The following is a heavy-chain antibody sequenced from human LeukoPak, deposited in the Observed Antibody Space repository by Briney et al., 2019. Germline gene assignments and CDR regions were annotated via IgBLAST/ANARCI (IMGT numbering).Heavy chain of an antibody. CDR2: IYDESNK. CDR1: GFTFSTYA. V-gene: IGHV3-30-3*01. Sequence: PGRSLRLSCAASGFTFSTYAMHWVRQAPGKGLEWVAIIYDESNKFYADSVKGRFTISRDNSKNTLYLQMNSLRGEDTSIYYCARCSGYGMDVWGQGTTVTVSS. CDR3: ARCSGYGMDV. D-gene: IGHD3-10*02. J-gene: IGHJ6*02.